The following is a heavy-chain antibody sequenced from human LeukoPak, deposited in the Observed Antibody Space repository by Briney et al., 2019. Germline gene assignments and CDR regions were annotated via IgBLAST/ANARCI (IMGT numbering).Heavy chain of an antibody. V-gene: IGHV3-23*01. Sequence: PGGSLRLSCAASGFTFSSYAMRWVRQAPGKGLEWVSALIVSGGSTYYADSVKGRFSISRDNSKNTLYLQMNSLRAEDTAVYYCAKAPVTTCRGAYCYPFDYWGQGTLVTVSS. J-gene: IGHJ4*02. CDR2: LIVSGGST. D-gene: IGHD2-21*01. CDR1: GFTFSSYA. CDR3: AKAPVTTCRGAYCYPFDY.